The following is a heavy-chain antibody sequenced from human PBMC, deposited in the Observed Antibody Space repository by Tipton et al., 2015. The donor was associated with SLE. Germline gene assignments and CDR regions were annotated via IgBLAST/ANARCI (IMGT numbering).Heavy chain of an antibody. CDR2: NNHSGST. Sequence: TLSLTCAVYGGSFSGYYWSWIRQPPGKGLEWIGENNHSGSTNYNPSLKSRVTISVDTSKNQFSLKLSSVTAADTAVYYCARRRVSHAFDIWGQGTMVTVSS. CDR3: ARRRVSHAFDI. J-gene: IGHJ3*02. CDR1: GGSFSGYY. V-gene: IGHV4-34*01. D-gene: IGHD6-13*01.